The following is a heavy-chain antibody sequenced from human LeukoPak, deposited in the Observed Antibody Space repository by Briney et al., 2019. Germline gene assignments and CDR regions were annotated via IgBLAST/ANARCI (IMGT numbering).Heavy chain of an antibody. CDR1: GFTFSSYA. V-gene: IGHV3-64D*09. D-gene: IGHD2-2*01. CDR2: ISSNGGST. CDR3: VKGSGYCSSTSCPYYYYGMDV. J-gene: IGHJ6*02. Sequence: GGSLRLSCSASGFTFSSYAMHWVRQAPGKGPEYVSAISSNGGSTYYADSVKGRFTISRDNSKNTLYLQMSSLRAEDTAVYYCVKGSGYCSSTSCPYYYYGMDVWGQGTTVTVSS.